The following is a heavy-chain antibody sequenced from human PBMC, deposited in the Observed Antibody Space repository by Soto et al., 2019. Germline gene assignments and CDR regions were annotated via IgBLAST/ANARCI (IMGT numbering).Heavy chain of an antibody. Sequence: GGSVKGCFKSYGYTFTSYGISLVRQAPGQGLEWMGWISAYNGNTNYAQKLQGRVTMTTDTSTSTAYMELRSLRSDDTAVYYCARDHMVVRGVIKLINYYYYGMDVWGQGTTVTVSS. D-gene: IGHD3-10*01. CDR2: ISAYNGNT. CDR1: GYTFTSYG. V-gene: IGHV1-18*01. J-gene: IGHJ6*01. CDR3: ARDHMVVRGVIKLINYYYYGMDV.